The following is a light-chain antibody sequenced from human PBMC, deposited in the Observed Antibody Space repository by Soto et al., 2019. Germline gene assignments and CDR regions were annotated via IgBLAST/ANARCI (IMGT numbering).Light chain of an antibody. CDR1: QGIGND. CDR3: LQHNSYPQT. CDR2: AAS. J-gene: IGKJ1*01. V-gene: IGKV1-17*01. Sequence: DIQMTQSPSSLSASVGDRVTITCRASQGIGNDLGWYQQKPGKAPKRLIHAASTLQTGVPSRFSGSGSGTEFTLTISRLQPEDFATYYCLQHNSYPQTFGQGTKVEIK.